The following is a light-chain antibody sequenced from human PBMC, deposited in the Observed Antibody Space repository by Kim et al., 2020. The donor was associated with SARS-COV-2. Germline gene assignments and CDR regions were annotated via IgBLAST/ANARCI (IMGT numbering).Light chain of an antibody. CDR2: DSS. Sequence: SPGDRAPLASRASRRDSSYLALYQQNPRQAPRLLIYDSSNRATGIPARFSGSGSGTYFTLTNSSLEPEDFPVYYCQQRSNWPGLTFGGGTKVDIK. V-gene: IGKV3-11*01. CDR1: RRDSSY. CDR3: QQRSNWPGLT. J-gene: IGKJ4*01.